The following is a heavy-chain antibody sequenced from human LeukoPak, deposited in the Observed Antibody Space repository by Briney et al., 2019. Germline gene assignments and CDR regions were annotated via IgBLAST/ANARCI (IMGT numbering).Heavy chain of an antibody. Sequence: GASVKVSCKASGYTFTGYYMHWVRQAPGQGLEWMGIINPSGGSTSYAQKFQGRVTMTRDMSTSTVYMELSGLRSEDTAVYYCARERGGRGYSYGPFDYWGQGTLVTVSS. V-gene: IGHV1-46*01. CDR3: ARERGGRGYSYGPFDY. J-gene: IGHJ4*02. CDR2: INPSGGST. CDR1: GYTFTGYY. D-gene: IGHD5-18*01.